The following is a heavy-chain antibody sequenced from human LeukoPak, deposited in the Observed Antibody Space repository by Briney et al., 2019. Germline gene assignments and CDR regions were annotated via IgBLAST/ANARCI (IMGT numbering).Heavy chain of an antibody. Sequence: GGSLRLSCAASGFTFSSYAMHWVRQAPGKGLEWVAAISYDGSNRYYADSVKGRFTVSRDNSKNTLYLQMNSLRAEDTAVYYCARRAGAYSHPYDYWGQGTLVTVSS. CDR1: GFTFSSYA. V-gene: IGHV3-30*14. D-gene: IGHD4/OR15-4a*01. CDR3: ARRAGAYSHPYDY. J-gene: IGHJ4*02. CDR2: ISYDGSNR.